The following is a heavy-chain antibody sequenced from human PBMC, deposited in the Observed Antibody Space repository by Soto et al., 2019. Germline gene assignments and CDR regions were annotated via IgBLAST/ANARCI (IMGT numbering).Heavy chain of an antibody. D-gene: IGHD3-22*01. Sequence: QVQLVQSGAEVKKPGSSVKVSCKASGGTFSSYAISWVRQAPGQGLEWMGGIIPIFGTANYAQKFQGRVTITADESTSTAYLELSSLRSEDTAVYYCASGDYDSSGYSVYWYFDLWGRCTLVTVSS. V-gene: IGHV1-69*01. J-gene: IGHJ2*01. CDR2: IIPIFGTA. CDR3: ASGDYDSSGYSVYWYFDL. CDR1: GGTFSSYA.